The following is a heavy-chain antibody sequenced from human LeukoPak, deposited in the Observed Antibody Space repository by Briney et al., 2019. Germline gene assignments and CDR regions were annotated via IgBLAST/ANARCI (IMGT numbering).Heavy chain of an antibody. V-gene: IGHV4-38-2*02. D-gene: IGHD5-18*01. CDR2: ISHSGST. CDR3: ARDQGVYVDTAMSDAFDI. Sequence: SETLSLTCSVSGNSISSGYYWGWIRQPPGKGLKWIGSISHSGSTYYNPSLKSRVTISVDTSKNQFSLKLSSVTAADTAVYYCARDQGVYVDTAMSDAFDIWGQGTMVTVSS. CDR1: GNSISSGYY. J-gene: IGHJ3*02.